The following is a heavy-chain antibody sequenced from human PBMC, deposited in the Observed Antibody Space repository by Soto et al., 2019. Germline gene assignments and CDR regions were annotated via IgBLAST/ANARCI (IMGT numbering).Heavy chain of an antibody. V-gene: IGHV3-53*01. CDR3: AGSTIAAAAGRVGMDV. D-gene: IGHD6-13*01. CDR2: IYSGVTT. Sequence: PGGSLRLSCAASGFTVSSNYMSWVRQAPGEGLEWISLIYSGVTTYYADSVKGRFTISRDNSKNTLYLQMNSLRAEDTAVYYCAGSTIAAAAGRVGMDVWGQGTTVTVYS. CDR1: GFTVSSNY. J-gene: IGHJ6*02.